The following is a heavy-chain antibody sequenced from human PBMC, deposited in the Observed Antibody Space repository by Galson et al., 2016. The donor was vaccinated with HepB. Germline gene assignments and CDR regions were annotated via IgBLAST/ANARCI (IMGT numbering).Heavy chain of an antibody. D-gene: IGHD4-23*01. V-gene: IGHV3-21*04. Sequence: SLRLSCAASGFSFGNYYMNWVRQAPGKGLEWVSSIGGSSSDIYYADSMKGRFTISRDNAKNSLYLQMNSLRAEDTAIYYCARDNRYDYGGNSYFDYWGQGTLVTASS. CDR2: IGGSSSDI. CDR3: ARDNRYDYGGNSYFDY. J-gene: IGHJ4*02. CDR1: GFSFGNYY.